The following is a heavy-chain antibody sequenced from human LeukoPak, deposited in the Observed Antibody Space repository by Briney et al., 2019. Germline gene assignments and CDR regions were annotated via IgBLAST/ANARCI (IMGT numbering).Heavy chain of an antibody. V-gene: IGHV4-30-4*01. D-gene: IGHD6-13*01. CDR3: ASSSSSWFDYYYYYGMDV. CDR1: GGSISSGDYY. CDR2: IYCSGST. J-gene: IGHJ6*02. Sequence: SETLSLTCTVSGGSISSGDYYWSWIRQPPGKGLEWIGYIYCSGSTYYNPSLKSRVTISVDTSKNQFSLKLSSVTAADTAVYYCASSSSSWFDYYYYYGMDVWGQGTTVTVSS.